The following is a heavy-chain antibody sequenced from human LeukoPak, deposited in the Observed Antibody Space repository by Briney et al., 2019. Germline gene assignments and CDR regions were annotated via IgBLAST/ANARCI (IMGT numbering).Heavy chain of an antibody. V-gene: IGHV3-23*01. CDR3: ARYNSGYDS. CDR1: GFTFSTYA. CDR2: ISGSGGTT. D-gene: IGHD5-12*01. J-gene: IGHJ4*02. Sequence: GGSLRLSCAASGFTFSTYAMGWGRQAPGKGLEWVSAISGSGGTTPYADSVKGRFTISRDNSKNTLDLQMNGLRAEDTALYYCARYNSGYDSWGQGTLVTVSS.